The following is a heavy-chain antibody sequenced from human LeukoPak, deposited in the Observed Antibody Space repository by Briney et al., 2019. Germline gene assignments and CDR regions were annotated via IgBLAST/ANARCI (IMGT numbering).Heavy chain of an antibody. CDR2: ISAYHGNT. Sequence: ASVKVSCKASGYTFTSYGISWVRQAPGQGLEWMGWISAYHGNTNYAQKLQGRVTMTTDTSTSTAYMELRSLRSDDTAVYYCARDGAYYGSGRYTKQYYFDYWGQGTLVTVSS. CDR1: GYTFTSYG. CDR3: ARDGAYYGSGRYTKQYYFDY. V-gene: IGHV1-18*01. J-gene: IGHJ4*02. D-gene: IGHD3-10*01.